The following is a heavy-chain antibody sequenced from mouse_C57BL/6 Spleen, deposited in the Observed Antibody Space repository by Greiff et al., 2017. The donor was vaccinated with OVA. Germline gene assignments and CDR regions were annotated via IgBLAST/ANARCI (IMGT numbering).Heavy chain of an antibody. CDR3: TRNWGFAY. D-gene: IGHD4-1*01. V-gene: IGHV1-15*01. CDR2: IDPETGGT. CDR1: GYTFTDYE. Sequence: QVQLQQSGAELVRPGASVTQSCKASGYTFTDYEMHWVKQTPVHGLEWIGAIDPETGGTAYNQKFKGKAILTADKSSSTAYLELRSLTSEDSAVYYCTRNWGFAYWGQGTLVTVSA. J-gene: IGHJ3*01.